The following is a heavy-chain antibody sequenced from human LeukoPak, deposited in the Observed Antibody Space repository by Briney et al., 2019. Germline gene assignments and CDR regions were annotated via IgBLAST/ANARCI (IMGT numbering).Heavy chain of an antibody. Sequence: ASVKVSCKASGYTFTSYDINWVRQATGQGLEWMGWMNPNSGNTGYAQKFQGRVTITRNTSISTASMELSSLRSEDTAVYYCARGPRWAKTNFDYWGQGTLVTVSS. CDR2: MNPNSGNT. J-gene: IGHJ4*02. CDR3: ARGPRWAKTNFDY. CDR1: GYTFTSYD. V-gene: IGHV1-8*03. D-gene: IGHD4-23*01.